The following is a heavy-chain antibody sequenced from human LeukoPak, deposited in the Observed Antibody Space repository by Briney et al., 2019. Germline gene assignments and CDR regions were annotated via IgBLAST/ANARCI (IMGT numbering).Heavy chain of an antibody. J-gene: IGHJ4*02. Sequence: PGGSLRLSCAASGFTFSSYAMSWVRQAPGKGLEWVSAISGSGSSTHYADSVKGRFTISRDNSKNTLYLQMNSLRAEDTAVYYCAKYNWYYYDSSGYYAYFDYWGQGTLVTVSS. D-gene: IGHD3-22*01. CDR2: ISGSGSST. CDR1: GFTFSSYA. CDR3: AKYNWYYYDSSGYYAYFDY. V-gene: IGHV3-23*01.